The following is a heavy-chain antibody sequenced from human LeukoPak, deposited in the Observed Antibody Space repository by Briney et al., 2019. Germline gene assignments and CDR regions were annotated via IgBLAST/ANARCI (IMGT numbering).Heavy chain of an antibody. Sequence: SVKVSCKASGFTFTSSAMQWVRQARGQRLGWIGWIVVGSGNTNYAQKFQERVTITRDMSTSTAYMELSSLRSEDTAVYYCAAVQPITMIGDAFDIWGQGTMVTVSS. V-gene: IGHV1-58*02. CDR3: AAVQPITMIGDAFDI. J-gene: IGHJ3*02. D-gene: IGHD3-22*01. CDR1: GFTFTSSA. CDR2: IVVGSGNT.